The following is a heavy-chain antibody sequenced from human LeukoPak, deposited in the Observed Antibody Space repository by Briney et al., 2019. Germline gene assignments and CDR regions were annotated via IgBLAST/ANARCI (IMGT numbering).Heavy chain of an antibody. V-gene: IGHV1-69*04. D-gene: IGHD5/OR15-5a*01. CDR2: INPMLSIP. CDR3: ARVGVSGGGWFDP. CDR1: GGTLSSFV. Sequence: SVEVSCKASGGTLSSFVISWVRQAPGQGLEWMGRINPMLSIPNYAQKFQGRVTITADQSTNTVYMELTSLRSEDTAVYYCARVGVSGGGWFDPWGQGTPVTVSS. J-gene: IGHJ5*02.